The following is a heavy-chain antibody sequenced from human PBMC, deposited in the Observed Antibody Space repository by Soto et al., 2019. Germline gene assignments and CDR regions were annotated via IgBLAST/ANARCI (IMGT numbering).Heavy chain of an antibody. CDR3: ARFPWYGDSTPPEDWFDP. CDR1: GFTFSSYS. Sequence: GGSLRLSCAASGFTFSSYSMNWVRQAPGKGLEWVSSISSSSSYIYYADSVKGRFTISRDNAKNSLYLQMNSLRAEDTAVYYCARFPWYGDSTPPEDWFDPWGQGTLVTVS. D-gene: IGHD4-17*01. CDR2: ISSSSSYI. J-gene: IGHJ5*02. V-gene: IGHV3-21*01.